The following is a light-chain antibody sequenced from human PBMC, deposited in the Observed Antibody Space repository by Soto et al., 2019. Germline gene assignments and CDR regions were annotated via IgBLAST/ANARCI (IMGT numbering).Light chain of an antibody. CDR1: NSNIGNNA. CDR3: AAWDDSLNGVV. CDR2: YDD. Sequence: QSVLTQPPSVSEAPRQRVTISCSGSNSNIGNNAVNWYQQLPGKAPKLLIYYDDLLPSGVSDRFSGSKSGTSASLAISGLQSEDDADYYCAAWDDSLNGVVFGGGTKLTVL. V-gene: IGLV1-36*01. J-gene: IGLJ2*01.